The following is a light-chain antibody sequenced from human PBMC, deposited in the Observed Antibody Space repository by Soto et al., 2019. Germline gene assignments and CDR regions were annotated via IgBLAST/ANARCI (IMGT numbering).Light chain of an antibody. Sequence: DFQMTQSPSTLSASVGDRVTITCRASQNIRSRLAWFQQKPGKAPKLLIYDASSLESGVPQRFSGSGSGTEFTLTISILQTDYFSTYCCQLYYSYRTVGKGTKVE. CDR3: QLYYSYRT. V-gene: IGKV1-5*01. CDR2: DAS. J-gene: IGKJ1*01. CDR1: QNIRSR.